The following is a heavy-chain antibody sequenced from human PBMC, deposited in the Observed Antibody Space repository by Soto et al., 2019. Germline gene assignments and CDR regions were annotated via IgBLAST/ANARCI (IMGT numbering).Heavy chain of an antibody. CDR1: GDTFAFYS. Sequence: QVQLVQSGAEVKRPGSSVKVSCKASGDTFAFYSINWVRQAPGLGLEWMGRINPILSMSNYAQRFQGRVTVTXDXTTSTAYMVLNSLRSEDTAIYYCATSYGSGYRAFDYWGQGALVTVSS. J-gene: IGHJ4*02. CDR3: ATSYGSGYRAFDY. CDR2: INPILSMS. V-gene: IGHV1-69*02. D-gene: IGHD3-10*01.